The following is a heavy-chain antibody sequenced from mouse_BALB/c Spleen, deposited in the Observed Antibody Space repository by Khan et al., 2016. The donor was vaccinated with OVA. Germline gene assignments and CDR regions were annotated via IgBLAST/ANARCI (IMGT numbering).Heavy chain of an antibody. CDR2: IWGGGGT. J-gene: IGHJ4*01. Sequence: QVQLQQPGPGLVAPSQSLSITCTVSGFSLSRYNIHWVRQPPGKGLEWLGMIWGGGGTDYNSTLKSRLSISKDNSKSQVFLKMNSLQTDDTAMYYCAIAYYRYDGYYAMDYWGQGTSVTVSS. CDR3: AIAYYRYDGYYAMDY. CDR1: GFSLSRYN. D-gene: IGHD2-14*01. V-gene: IGHV2-6-4*01.